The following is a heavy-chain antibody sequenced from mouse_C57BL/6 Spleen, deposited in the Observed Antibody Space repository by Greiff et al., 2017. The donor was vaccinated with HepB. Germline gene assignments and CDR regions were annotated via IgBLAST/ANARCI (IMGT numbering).Heavy chain of an antibody. J-gene: IGHJ4*01. Sequence: VMLVESGPELVKPGASVKLSCKASGYTFTSYDINWVKQRPGQGLEWIGWIYPRDGSTKYNEQFKGKATLTVDTSSRTAYMELHSLTSEDSAVYFCARGPYYYGDARDDWGQGTSVTVSS. CDR3: ARGPYYYGDARDD. CDR2: IYPRDGST. D-gene: IGHD1-1*01. V-gene: IGHV1-85*01. CDR1: GYTFTSYD.